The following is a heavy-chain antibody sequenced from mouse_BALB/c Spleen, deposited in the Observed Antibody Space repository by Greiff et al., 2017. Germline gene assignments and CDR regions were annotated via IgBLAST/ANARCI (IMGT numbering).Heavy chain of an antibody. CDR2: IYPSDSYT. Sequence: VQLQQSGAELVRPGASVKLSCKASGYTFTSYWINWVKQRPGQGLEWIGNIYPSDSYTNYNQKFKDKATLTVDKSSSTAYMQLSSLTSEDSAVYYCARGRAYYGNYVWGQGTTLTVSS. J-gene: IGHJ2*01. CDR3: ARGRAYYGNYV. CDR1: GYTFTSYW. D-gene: IGHD2-10*01. V-gene: IGHV1-69*02.